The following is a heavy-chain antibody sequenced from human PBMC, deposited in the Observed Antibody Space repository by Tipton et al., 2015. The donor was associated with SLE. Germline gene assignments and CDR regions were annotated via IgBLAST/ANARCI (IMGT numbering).Heavy chain of an antibody. CDR2: ISYSGAT. Sequence: TLSLTCTVSGDTIDGNTYFWDWIRQPPGKGLMLIGSISYSGATSYNPSLKSRVTISVDTSKNQFSLSLISVTAADTAVYYCATQGYYDSSFDYWGQGTLVTVSS. V-gene: IGHV4-39*07. D-gene: IGHD3-16*01. CDR1: GDTIDGNTYF. J-gene: IGHJ4*02. CDR3: ATQGYYDSSFDY.